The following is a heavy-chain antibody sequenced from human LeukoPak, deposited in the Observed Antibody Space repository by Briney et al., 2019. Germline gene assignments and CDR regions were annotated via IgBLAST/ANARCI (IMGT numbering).Heavy chain of an antibody. CDR1: GGSINSYY. J-gene: IGHJ3*02. D-gene: IGHD3-22*01. CDR3: ACLTTADAFDI. Sequence: SETLSLTCTVSGGSINSYYWSWIRQPPGKGLEWIGYIYDGGSTNYNPSLKSRVTILVDTSKNQFSLKLSSVTAADTAVYYCACLTTADAFDIWGQGTMVTVSS. CDR2: IYDGGST. V-gene: IGHV4-59*01.